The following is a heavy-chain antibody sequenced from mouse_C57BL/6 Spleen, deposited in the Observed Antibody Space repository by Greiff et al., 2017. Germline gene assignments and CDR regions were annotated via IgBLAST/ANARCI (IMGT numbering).Heavy chain of an antibody. J-gene: IGHJ4*01. CDR2: IRSGSSTI. CDR3: ARHGYYAMDY. CDR1: GFTFSDYG. V-gene: IGHV5-17*01. Sequence: EVQRVESGGGLVKPGGSLQLSCAASGFTFSDYGMHWVRQAPEQGLEWVAYIRSGSSTIYYADKVKGRFTISRENARNALILQMTRLRSEDTARYYCARHGYYAMDYWGQGTSVTVSS.